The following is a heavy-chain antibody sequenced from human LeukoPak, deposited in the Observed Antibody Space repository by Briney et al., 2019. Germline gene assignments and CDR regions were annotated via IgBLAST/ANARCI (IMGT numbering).Heavy chain of an antibody. D-gene: IGHD6-13*01. CDR1: GFTFSSYW. CDR2: IKQDGSEK. Sequence: AGGSLRLSCAAAGFTFSSYWMSWVRQAPGKGLEWVANIKQDGSEKYYVDSVKGRFTISRDNAKNSLYLKMNSLRAEDTAVYYCARGIAAAGTDYWGQGTLVTVSS. J-gene: IGHJ4*02. CDR3: ARGIAAAGTDY. V-gene: IGHV3-7*01.